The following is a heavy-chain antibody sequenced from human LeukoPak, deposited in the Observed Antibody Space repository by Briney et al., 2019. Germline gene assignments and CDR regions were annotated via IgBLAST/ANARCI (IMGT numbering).Heavy chain of an antibody. V-gene: IGHV3-64*01. D-gene: IGHD5-18*01. J-gene: IGHJ4*02. CDR2: ITPDGTYT. CDR3: ARRGYPYAYDY. CDR1: GFTFSSYA. Sequence: PGGSLRLSCAASGFTFSSYAMHWVRQAPGKGLEYVSAITPDGTYTFYANSVKGRFTISRDNSKNTLFPQMGSLRAEDMALYYCARRGYPYAYDYWGQGTLVTVSS.